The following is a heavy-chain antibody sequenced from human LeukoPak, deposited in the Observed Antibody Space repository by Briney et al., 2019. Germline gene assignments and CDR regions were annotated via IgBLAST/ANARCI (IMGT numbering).Heavy chain of an antibody. CDR3: AGGFDY. CDR2: VFYGGST. CDR1: GGSISSGVYY. J-gene: IGHJ4*02. V-gene: IGHV4-39*01. Sequence: KPSGTLSLTCTVSGGSISSGVYYWGWIRQPPGKGLEWIGSVFYGGSTYHNPSLKSRVTISLDTSKNQFSLKLSSVTAADTAIYYCAGGFDYWGRGTLVTVSS.